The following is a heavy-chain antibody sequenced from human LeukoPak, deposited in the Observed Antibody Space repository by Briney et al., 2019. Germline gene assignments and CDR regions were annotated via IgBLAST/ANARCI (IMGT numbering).Heavy chain of an antibody. J-gene: IGHJ6*02. CDR1: GGSFRRCSYF. CDR2: IYYRESP. Sequence: WVTLSLTCTVSGGSFRRCSYFCGRSPQPPGERLVRNGSIYYRESPYYHPSLTSRVTISVDTSKNHFSLKLSSVTAADTAVYYCARHRQMATISPFYYYGMDVWGQGTTVTVSS. CDR3: ARHRQMATISPFYYYGMDV. V-gene: IGHV4-39*01. D-gene: IGHD5-24*01.